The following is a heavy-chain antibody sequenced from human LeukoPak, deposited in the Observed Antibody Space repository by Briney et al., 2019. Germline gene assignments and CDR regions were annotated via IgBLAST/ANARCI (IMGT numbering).Heavy chain of an antibody. Sequence: GGSLRLSCAASGFTFSSYGMGWVRQAPGKGLEWVSAISGSGGSTYYADSVKGRFTISRDNSKNTLYLQMNSLRAEDTAVYYCARDGYNWLSRSPNFDYWGQGTLVTVSS. CDR2: ISGSGGST. CDR1: GFTFSSYG. J-gene: IGHJ4*02. CDR3: ARDGYNWLSRSPNFDY. D-gene: IGHD5-24*01. V-gene: IGHV3-23*01.